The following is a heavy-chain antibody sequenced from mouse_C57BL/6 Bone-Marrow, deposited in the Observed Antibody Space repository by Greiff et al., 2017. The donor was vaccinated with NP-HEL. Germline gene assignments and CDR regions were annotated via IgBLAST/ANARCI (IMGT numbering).Heavy chain of an antibody. CDR1: GYTFTSYW. CDR3: ARGNYYGSRAWFAY. Sequence: QVQLKQSGAELVRPGSSVKLSCKASGYTFTSYWMDWVKQRPGQGLEWIGNIYPSDSETHYNQKFKDKATLTVDKSSSTAYMQLSSLTSEDSAVYYCARGNYYGSRAWFAYWGQGTLVTVSA. V-gene: IGHV1-61*01. D-gene: IGHD1-1*01. CDR2: IYPSDSET. J-gene: IGHJ3*01.